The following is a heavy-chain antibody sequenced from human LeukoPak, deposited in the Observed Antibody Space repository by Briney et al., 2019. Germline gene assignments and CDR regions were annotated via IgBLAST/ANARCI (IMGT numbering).Heavy chain of an antibody. J-gene: IGHJ4*02. Sequence: GGSLRLSCAASGFTFSSYVMSWVCPAPGKRVEGVSAISGSVGSTYYSDSVKGRFTISTDNSKHTPYLQMNSLRAEDPAVYYCAKTTGTTWGQGTLVTVSS. CDR1: GFTFSSYV. CDR2: ISGSVGST. V-gene: IGHV3-23*01. D-gene: IGHD1-1*01. CDR3: AKTTGTT.